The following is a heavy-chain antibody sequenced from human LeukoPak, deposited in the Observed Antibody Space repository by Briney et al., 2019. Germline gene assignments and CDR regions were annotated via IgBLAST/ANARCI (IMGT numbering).Heavy chain of an antibody. CDR1: GFTFSTYE. J-gene: IGHJ6*04. CDR3: ARVGAHRPHDV. V-gene: IGHV3-48*03. D-gene: IGHD3-10*01. Sequence: GGSLRLSCAVSGFTFSTYEMSWVRQAPGKGLELVSYISSSGNTIYYSDSVKGRFTISRHNAKNSLYLQMNSLRAEDTAVYYCARVGAHRPHDVWGKGTTVTVSS. CDR2: ISSSGNTI.